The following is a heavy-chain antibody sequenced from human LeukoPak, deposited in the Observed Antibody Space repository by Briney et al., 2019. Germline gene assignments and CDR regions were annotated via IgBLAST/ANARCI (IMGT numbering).Heavy chain of an antibody. Sequence: GGSLRLSCAASGFTFSIYPMHWVRQAPGKGLEWVAVISYDGRNEYYADSVKGRFTISRDNFKNTLYLQMNSLRAEDTAVYYCARDQTGTFDYWGQGTLVTVSS. CDR2: ISYDGRNE. CDR3: ARDQTGTFDY. D-gene: IGHD1-7*01. CDR1: GFTFSIYP. J-gene: IGHJ4*02. V-gene: IGHV3-30*04.